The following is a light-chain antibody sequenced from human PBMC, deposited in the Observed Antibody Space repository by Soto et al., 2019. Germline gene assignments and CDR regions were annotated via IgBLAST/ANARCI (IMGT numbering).Light chain of an antibody. CDR2: DAS. Sequence: EIVLTQSPGTLSLSPGERATLSCRSSQSVSSIYLGWYQQKPGQAPRLLIYDASSRATGVPDRFSGSGFGTYFTLPISRLEPEDFAVYYCEQYDNSQWTFGQGTKVEIK. CDR3: EQYDNSQWT. J-gene: IGKJ1*01. CDR1: QSVSSIY. V-gene: IGKV3-20*01.